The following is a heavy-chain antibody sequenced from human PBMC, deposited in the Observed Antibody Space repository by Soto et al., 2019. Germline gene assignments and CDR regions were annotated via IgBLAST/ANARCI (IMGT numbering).Heavy chain of an antibody. CDR2: IYYSGST. Sequence: SETLSLTCTVSGGSVSSGSYYWSWIRQPPGKGLEWIGYIYYSGSTNYNPSLKSRVTISVDTSKNQFSLKLSSVTAADTAVYYCARESDLGNFWSGYQPYYFDYWGQGTLVTVSS. J-gene: IGHJ4*02. CDR1: GGSVSSGSYY. V-gene: IGHV4-61*01. D-gene: IGHD3-3*01. CDR3: ARESDLGNFWSGYQPYYFDY.